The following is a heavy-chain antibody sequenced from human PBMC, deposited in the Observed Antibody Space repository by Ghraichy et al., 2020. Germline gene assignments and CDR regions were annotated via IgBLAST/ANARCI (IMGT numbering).Heavy chain of an antibody. J-gene: IGHJ6*02. CDR3: ARALTYYDFWSGYYPQPNYYYGMDV. V-gene: IGHV3-30-3*01. CDR1: GFTFSSYA. D-gene: IGHD3-3*01. CDR2: ISYDGSNK. Sequence: GGSLRLSCAASGFTFSSYAMHWVRQAPGKGLEWVAVISYDGSNKYYADSVKGRFTISRDNSKNTLYLQMNSLRAEDTAVYYCARALTYYDFWSGYYPQPNYYYGMDVWGQGTTVTVSS.